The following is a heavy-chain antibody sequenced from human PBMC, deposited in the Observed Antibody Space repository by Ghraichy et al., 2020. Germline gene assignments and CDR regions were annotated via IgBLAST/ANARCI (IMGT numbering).Heavy chain of an antibody. J-gene: IGHJ3*02. V-gene: IGHV4-39*01. Sequence: SETLPLTCTVSGDSISRSGHYWGWIRQPPGKGLEWIGSVFYSGNTYYNPSFKSRVTMSVDTSKNQLSLKMRSVTAADTAIFYCARLRGNDFGAFEIWGQGTKVTVSS. D-gene: IGHD1-1*01. CDR1: GDSISRSGHY. CDR2: VFYSGNT. CDR3: ARLRGNDFGAFEI.